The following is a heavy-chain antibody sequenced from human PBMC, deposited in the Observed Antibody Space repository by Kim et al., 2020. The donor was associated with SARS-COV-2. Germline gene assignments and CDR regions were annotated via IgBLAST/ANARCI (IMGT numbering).Heavy chain of an antibody. CDR3: ARSAYFKEYLDY. J-gene: IGHJ4*02. CDR1: ADSVSSTIST. CDR2: TYYRSKWFN. V-gene: IGHV6-1*01. D-gene: IGHD3-22*01. Sequence: SQTLSLTCAISADSVSSTISTWNWIRQSPSGGLEWLGRTYYRSKWFNDYAVSVKSRITINPDTSKNQFSLHLNSVTPEDTAVYYCARSAYFKEYLDYWGQGTLVTVSS.